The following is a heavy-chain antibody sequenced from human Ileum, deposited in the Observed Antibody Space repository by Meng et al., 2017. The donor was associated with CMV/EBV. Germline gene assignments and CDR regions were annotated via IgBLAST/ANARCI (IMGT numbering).Heavy chain of an antibody. CDR3: AREPSGPNYFDY. V-gene: IGHV4-30-4*01. D-gene: IGHD3-10*01. CDR1: GGSIHSAGYY. J-gene: IGHJ4*02. Sequence: VSGGSIHSAGYYWSWIRQPPGKGLEWIGYIFNSGNTYYNPSLKSRVTISVDTSTNQFSLKMRSVTAADTAVYYCAREPSGPNYFDYWGQGTLVTVSS. CDR2: IFNSGNT.